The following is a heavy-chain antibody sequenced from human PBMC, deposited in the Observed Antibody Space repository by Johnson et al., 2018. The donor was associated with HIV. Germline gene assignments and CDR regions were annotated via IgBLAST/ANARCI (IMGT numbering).Heavy chain of an antibody. D-gene: IGHD2-15*01. V-gene: IGHV3-30-3*02. J-gene: IGHJ3*02. CDR3: ARGYCSGGSCYSEYAFDI. Sequence: QVQLVESGGGVAQPGRSLRLSCAASGFTFSSYAMHWVRQAPGKGLEWVAVISYDGSNKYYADSVKGRFTISRDNSKNTLYLQMNSLRAEDTAVYYCARGYCSGGSCYSEYAFDIWGQGTMVTVSS. CDR2: ISYDGSNK. CDR1: GFTFSSYA.